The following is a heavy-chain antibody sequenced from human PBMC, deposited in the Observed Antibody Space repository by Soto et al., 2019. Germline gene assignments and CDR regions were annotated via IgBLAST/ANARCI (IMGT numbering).Heavy chain of an antibody. V-gene: IGHV1-69*04. CDR3: ARDPCSGGSRHFPFAP. D-gene: IGHD2-15*01. Sequence: SVKVSCKASGGTFSSYTISWVRQAPGQGLEWMGRIIPILGIANYAQKFQGRVTITADKSTSTAYMELSSLRSEDTAVYYCARDPCSGGSRHFPFAPWGQGTLVTVSS. CDR1: GGTFSSYT. CDR2: IIPILGIA. J-gene: IGHJ5*02.